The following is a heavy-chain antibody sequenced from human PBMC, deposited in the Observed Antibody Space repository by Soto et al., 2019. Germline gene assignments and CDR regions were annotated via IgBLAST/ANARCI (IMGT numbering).Heavy chain of an antibody. V-gene: IGHV1-46*03. Sequence: QVQLVQSGAEVKKPGASVKISCEASGYSFTSQYVHWVRQAPGQGLEWMGIINPNGGSTTYAQKFTGRGTLTRDTSTSTVYMELSSLTSEDTAFYYWGREQGLRPGGGGTEPLDIWGQGTMVTVAS. CDR3: GREQGLRPGGGGTEPLDI. CDR2: INPNGGST. J-gene: IGHJ3*02. CDR1: GYSFTSQY. D-gene: IGHD6-25*01.